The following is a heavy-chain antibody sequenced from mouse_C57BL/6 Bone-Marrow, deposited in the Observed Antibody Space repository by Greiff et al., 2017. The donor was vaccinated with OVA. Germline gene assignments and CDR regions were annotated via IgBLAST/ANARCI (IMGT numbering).Heavy chain of an antibody. J-gene: IGHJ4*01. CDR2: ISYSGST. CDR1: GYSITSDY. D-gene: IGHD1-1*01. Sequence: EVMLVESGPGLAKPSQTLSLTCSVTGYSITSDYWNWIRKFPGNKLEYMGYISYSGSTSYNPSLKSRISITRDTSKNQYYLQLNSVTTEDTATYYCARWDGSRGYAMDYWGQGTSVTVSS. CDR3: ARWDGSRGYAMDY. V-gene: IGHV3-8*01.